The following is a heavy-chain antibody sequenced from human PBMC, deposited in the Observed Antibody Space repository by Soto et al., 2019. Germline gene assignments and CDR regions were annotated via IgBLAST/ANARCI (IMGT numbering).Heavy chain of an antibody. CDR2: IDPGSGRA. CDR1: GYTLRDYG. D-gene: IGHD2-8*01. Sequence: QVPLVEAGAGVKKPGAPVRVSCKPSGYTLRDYGIHWVRQAAGQSLEWLAWIDPGSGRATYSQKVQGRIIVTRDNSATTFYMDLTSLTSEDTAVYFCTRDLNGGNPFEYWGQGALVIVSS. J-gene: IGHJ4*02. CDR3: TRDLNGGNPFEY. V-gene: IGHV1-3*01.